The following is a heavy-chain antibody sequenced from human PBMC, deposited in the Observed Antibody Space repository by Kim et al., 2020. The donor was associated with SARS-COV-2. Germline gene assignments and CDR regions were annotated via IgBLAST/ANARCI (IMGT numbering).Heavy chain of an antibody. Sequence: STNSNPSLKSRVTLSVDTSKNQFSLKLSSVTAADTAVYYCARSPGYYFDYWGQGTLVTVSS. CDR3: ARSPGYYFDY. J-gene: IGHJ4*02. CDR2: ST. V-gene: IGHV4-59*01. D-gene: IGHD3-10*01.